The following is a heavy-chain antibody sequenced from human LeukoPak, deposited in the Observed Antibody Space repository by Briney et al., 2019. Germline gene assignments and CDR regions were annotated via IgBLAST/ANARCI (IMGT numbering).Heavy chain of an antibody. V-gene: IGHV3-23*01. J-gene: IGHJ4*02. D-gene: IGHD3-3*01. Sequence: QAGGSLTLSCSPSGFTFSNFAMSWVRQAPGNGLDWVSTLSGSASNTYYADSVKRRFTVSRDNSRNTLDLQLNSLRAADTAEYYCAKVFETYGELGFDGWGKGTLVTVSS. CDR1: GFTFSNFA. CDR2: LSGSASNT. CDR3: AKVFETYGELGFDG.